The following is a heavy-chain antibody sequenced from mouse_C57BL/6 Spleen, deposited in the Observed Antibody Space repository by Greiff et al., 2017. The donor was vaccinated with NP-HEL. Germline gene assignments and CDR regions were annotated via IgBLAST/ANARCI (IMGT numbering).Heavy chain of an antibody. D-gene: IGHD2-14*01. CDR2: IYPGSGST. J-gene: IGHJ2*01. V-gene: IGHV1-55*01. CDR3: ARSGEYDDGYYFDY. CDR1: GYTFTSYW. Sequence: QVQLQQPGAELVKPGASVKMSCKASGYTFTSYWITWVKQRPGQGLEWIGDIYPGSGSTNYNEKFKSKATLTVDTSSSTAYMQLSSLTSEDSAVYYCARSGEYDDGYYFDYWGQGTTLTVSS.